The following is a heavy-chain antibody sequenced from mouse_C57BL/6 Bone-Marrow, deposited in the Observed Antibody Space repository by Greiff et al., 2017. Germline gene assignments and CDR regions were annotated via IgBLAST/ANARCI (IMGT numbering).Heavy chain of an antibody. CDR2: ISSGGSYT. J-gene: IGHJ2*01. CDR3: ARPIYYYGYFDY. D-gene: IGHD1-1*01. CDR1: GFTFSSYG. Sequence: EVQVVESGGDLVKPGGSLKLSCAASGFTFSSYGMSWVRQTPDKRLEWVATISSGGSYTYYPDSVKGRFTISRDNAKNTLYLQMSSLKSEDTAMYYCARPIYYYGYFDYWGKGTTLTVSS. V-gene: IGHV5-6*01.